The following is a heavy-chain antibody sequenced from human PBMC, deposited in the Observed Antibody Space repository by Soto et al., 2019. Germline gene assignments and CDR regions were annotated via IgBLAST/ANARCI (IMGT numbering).Heavy chain of an antibody. Sequence: EVQLVESGGGLVKPGGSLRLSCAASGFTFSSYSMNWVRQAPGKGLEWVSSISSSSSYIYYADSVKGRFTISRDNAKNSLCLKMNSLRAEDTAVYYCARVERAYCGGDCYDYWGQGTLVTVSS. D-gene: IGHD2-21*01. CDR1: GFTFSSYS. CDR2: ISSSSSYI. CDR3: ARVERAYCGGDCYDY. J-gene: IGHJ4*02. V-gene: IGHV3-21*01.